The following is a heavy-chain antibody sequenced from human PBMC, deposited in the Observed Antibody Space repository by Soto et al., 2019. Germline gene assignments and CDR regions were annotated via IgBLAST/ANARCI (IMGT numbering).Heavy chain of an antibody. Sequence: SETLSLTCAVYGGTFSGYYWSWIRQPPGKGLEWIGEINHSGSTNYNPSLKSRVTISIDTSKNQFYLKLSSVTAADTAVYYCARAGIAAAGTDAFDIWGQGTMVTVSS. CDR1: GGTFSGYY. D-gene: IGHD6-13*01. V-gene: IGHV4-34*01. CDR3: ARAGIAAAGTDAFDI. J-gene: IGHJ3*02. CDR2: INHSGST.